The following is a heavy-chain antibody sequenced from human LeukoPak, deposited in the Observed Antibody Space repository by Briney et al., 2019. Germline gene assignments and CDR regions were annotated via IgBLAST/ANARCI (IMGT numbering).Heavy chain of an antibody. Sequence: GGSLRLSCAASGFTFSSYAMSWVRQAPGKGLEWVSAISGSGGSTYYADSVEGRFTISRDNSKNTLYLQMNSLRAEDTAVYYCAKDRSYYDYVWGSYRYTGLFDHWGQGTLVTVSS. V-gene: IGHV3-23*01. CDR1: GFTFSSYA. J-gene: IGHJ4*02. D-gene: IGHD3-16*02. CDR2: ISGSGGST. CDR3: AKDRSYYDYVWGSYRYTGLFDH.